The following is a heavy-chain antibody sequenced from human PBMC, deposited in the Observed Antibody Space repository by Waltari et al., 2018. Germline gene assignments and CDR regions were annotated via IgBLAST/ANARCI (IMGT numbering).Heavy chain of an antibody. CDR1: GGSITNNRHY. V-gene: IGHV4-39*01. J-gene: IGHJ3*01. CDR3: ATYIGASVGTAAFDV. CDR2: ISYNGAT. D-gene: IGHD5-12*01. Sequence: QLQLQESGPGLVKPSETLALTCSVSGGSITNNRHYWGWIRHPPGQGLGWIGTISYNGATYSSPSLRGRLTLSRDTTMNQLSLKLGSVTAADTAVYYCATYIGASVGTAAFDVWGQGTMVTVSS.